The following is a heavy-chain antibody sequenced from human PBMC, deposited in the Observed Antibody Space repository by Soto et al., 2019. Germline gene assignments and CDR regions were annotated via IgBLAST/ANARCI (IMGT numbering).Heavy chain of an antibody. J-gene: IGHJ5*02. V-gene: IGHV4-61*05. D-gene: IGHD4-17*01. CDR3: ARAVTVVWFDP. CDR1: GGSISGSSYY. CDR2: IYYSGST. Sequence: SETLSLTCTVSGGSISGSSYYWGWIRQPPGKGLEWIGYIYYSGSTNYNPSLKSRVTISVDTSKNQFSLKLTSVTAADTAVYYCARAVTVVWFDPWGQGTLVTVSS.